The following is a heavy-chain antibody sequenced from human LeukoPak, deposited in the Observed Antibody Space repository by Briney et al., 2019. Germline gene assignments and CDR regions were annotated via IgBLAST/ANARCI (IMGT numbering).Heavy chain of an antibody. CDR2: IWYGGSNK. V-gene: IGHV3-30*02. CDR3: AKGEVGRNSALSD. J-gene: IGHJ4*02. CDR1: GFTFSSYG. D-gene: IGHD1-26*01. Sequence: PGGSLRLSCAASGFTFSSYGMHWVRQAPGKGLEWVAVIWYGGSNKYYADSVKGRFTISRDNSKNTLYLQMNSLRAEDTAVYYCAKGEVGRNSALSDWGQGTLVTVSS.